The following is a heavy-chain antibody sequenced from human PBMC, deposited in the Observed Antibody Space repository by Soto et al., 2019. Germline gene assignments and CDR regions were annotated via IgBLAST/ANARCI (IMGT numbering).Heavy chain of an antibody. J-gene: IGHJ3*02. CDR1: GFTFSSYA. V-gene: IGHV3-23*01. D-gene: IGHD2-15*01. CDR3: AKVVSVVVAANDAFDI. CDR2: ISGSGGST. Sequence: GGSLRLSCAASGFTFSSYAMSWVRQAPGKGLEWVSAISGSGGSTYYADSVKGRFTISRDNSKNTLYLQMNSLRAEDTAVYYCAKVVSVVVAANDAFDIWRQGTMVTVSS.